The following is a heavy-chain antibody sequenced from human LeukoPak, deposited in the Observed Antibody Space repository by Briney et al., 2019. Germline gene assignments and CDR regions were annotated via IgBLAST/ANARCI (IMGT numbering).Heavy chain of an antibody. CDR3: AGAGDYPFDY. CDR1: GFTFSSYW. CDR2: SNCDGSST. V-gene: IGHV3-74*01. D-gene: IGHD4-17*01. J-gene: IGHJ4*02. Sequence: SGETLRLSCAASGFTFSSYWMHWIRQAPGKGLVWVSRSNCDGSSTNSADYVKGRFTNSRDNAKNTLYLQMNSLRAEDTAAYYCAGAGDYPFDYWGQGTLVSVSS.